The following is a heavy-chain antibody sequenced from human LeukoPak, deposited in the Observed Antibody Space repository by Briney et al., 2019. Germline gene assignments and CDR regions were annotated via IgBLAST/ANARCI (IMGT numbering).Heavy chain of an antibody. Sequence: SQTLSLTCAVSGGSISSGGYSWSWIRQPPGKGLEWIGYIYHSGSNYYNPSLKSRVTISVDRSKNQFSLKLSSVTAADTAVYYCARAMYYDFWSGHDYWGQGTLVTVSS. CDR2: IYHSGSN. D-gene: IGHD3-3*01. CDR1: GGSISSGGYS. J-gene: IGHJ4*02. V-gene: IGHV4-30-2*01. CDR3: ARAMYYDFWSGHDY.